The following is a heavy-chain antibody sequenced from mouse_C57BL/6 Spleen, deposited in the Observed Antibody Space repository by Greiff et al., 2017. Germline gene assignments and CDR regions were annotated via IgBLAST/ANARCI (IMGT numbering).Heavy chain of an antibody. D-gene: IGHD1-1*01. Sequence: EVQLVESGGGLVQPGGSMKLSCAASGFTFSDAWMDWVRQSPEKGLEWVAEIRNKANNHATYYAESVKGRFTISRDDSKSSVYLQMNSLRAEDTGIYYCTRAGSSSYYAMDYWGQGTSVTVSS. J-gene: IGHJ4*01. CDR1: GFTFSDAW. CDR3: TRAGSSSYYAMDY. V-gene: IGHV6-6*01. CDR2: IRNKANNHAT.